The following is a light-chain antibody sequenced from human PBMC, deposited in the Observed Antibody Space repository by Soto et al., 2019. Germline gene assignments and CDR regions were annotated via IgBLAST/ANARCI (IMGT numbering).Light chain of an antibody. CDR1: QSLPHRDGKTY. CDR3: IQTIQLPLT. Sequence: DIVLTPPPLSLSVTPGQLASSSCTSSQSLPHRDGKTYVYWYLEKPGQPPQLLIHEVSNRFSGVPDRFSGSGSGTDFTLRISRVAPEDVGVYYCIQTIQLPLTFGGGTKVVIK. CDR2: EVS. V-gene: IGKV2D-29*01. J-gene: IGKJ4*01.